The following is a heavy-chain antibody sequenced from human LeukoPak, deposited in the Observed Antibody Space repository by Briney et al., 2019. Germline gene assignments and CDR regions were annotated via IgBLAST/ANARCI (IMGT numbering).Heavy chain of an antibody. D-gene: IGHD3-10*01. CDR1: GGSISSYY. V-gene: IGHV4-59*08. CDR2: IYYSGST. CDR3: ARLLAGSTMVRGVNYYYGRDV. J-gene: IGHJ6*02. Sequence: SETLSLTCTVSGGSISSYYWSWIRQPPGKGLEWIGYIYYSGSTNYNPSLKSRVTISVDTSKNQFSLKLSSVTAADTAVYYCARLLAGSTMVRGVNYYYGRDVWGQGTTVTVSS.